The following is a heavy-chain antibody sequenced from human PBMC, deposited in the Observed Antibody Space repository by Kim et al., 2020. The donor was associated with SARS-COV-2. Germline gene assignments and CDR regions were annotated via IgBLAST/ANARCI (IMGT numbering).Heavy chain of an antibody. CDR3: ARHGWSYFDY. J-gene: IGHJ4*02. Sequence: STYYNPSLKSRVTISVDTSKNQFSLKLSSVTAADTAVYYCARHGWSYFDYWGQGTLVTVSS. CDR2: ST. V-gene: IGHV4-39*01. D-gene: IGHD6-19*01.